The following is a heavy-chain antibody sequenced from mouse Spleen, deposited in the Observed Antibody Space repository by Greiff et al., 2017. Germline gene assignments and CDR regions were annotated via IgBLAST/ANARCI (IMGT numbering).Heavy chain of an antibody. CDR1: GYSITSGYY. J-gene: IGHJ4*01. CDR3: ARGGSTYAMDY. CDR2: ISYDGSN. Sequence: VQLKESGPGLVKPSQSLSLTCSVTGYSITSGYYWKWIRQFPGNKLEWMGYISYDGSNNYNPSLKNRISITRDTSKNQFFLKLNSVTTEDTATYYCARGGSTYAMDYWGQGTSVTVSS. V-gene: IGHV3-6*01.